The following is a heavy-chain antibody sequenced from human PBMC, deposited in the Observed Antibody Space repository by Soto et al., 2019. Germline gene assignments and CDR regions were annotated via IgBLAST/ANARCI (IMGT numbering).Heavy chain of an antibody. CDR1: GGSFSGYY. J-gene: IGHJ4*01. D-gene: IGHD3-10*01. Sequence: PSETLSLTCAVYGGSFSGYYWTWIRQSPGKGLDWIGYIYYTGTTNYNPSLKSRVTMSVDMSKNQFSLKLRSVTAADTAVYYCARVPRPSLVRGVFITSPFDFWGHGTLVTVSS. V-gene: IGHV4-59*01. CDR3: ARVPRPSLVRGVFITSPFDF. CDR2: IYYTGTT.